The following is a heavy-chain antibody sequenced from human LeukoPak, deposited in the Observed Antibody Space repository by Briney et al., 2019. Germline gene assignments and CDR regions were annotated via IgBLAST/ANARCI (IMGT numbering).Heavy chain of an antibody. CDR2: INGDGSST. CDR1: VFTFSIYW. V-gene: IGHV3-74*01. Sequence: PGGSLRLSCAASVFTFSIYWMHWVRHAPEKGLVWVSSINGDGSSTTYADSVKGRFTISRDNAKNTLYLQMNSLRAEDTAVYYCARSSPGIAVAGSGYWGQGTLVTVSS. D-gene: IGHD6-19*01. J-gene: IGHJ4*02. CDR3: ARSSPGIAVAGSGY.